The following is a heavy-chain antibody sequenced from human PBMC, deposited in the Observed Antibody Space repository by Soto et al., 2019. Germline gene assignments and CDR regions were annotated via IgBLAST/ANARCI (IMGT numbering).Heavy chain of an antibody. CDR2: IIPIFGTA. D-gene: IGHD5-18*01. J-gene: IGHJ6*02. CDR1: GGTFSSYA. Sequence: QVQLVQSGAEVKKPGSSVKVSCKASGGTFSSYAISWVRQAPGQGLEWMGGIIPIFGTANYAQKFQGRVTITSDESTSTASMELGSGGSEDTAVYYCARSAVDTAVSGAGSYYYYGMDVWGQGTTVTVSS. V-gene: IGHV1-69*05. CDR3: ARSAVDTAVSGAGSYYYYGMDV.